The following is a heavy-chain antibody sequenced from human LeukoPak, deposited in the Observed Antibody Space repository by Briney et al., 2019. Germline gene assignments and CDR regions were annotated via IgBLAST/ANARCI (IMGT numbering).Heavy chain of an antibody. Sequence: GESLKISCRGSGNSFTTYSIGWVRQMPGKGLEWMGIIYPGDSDTRYSPSFQGQVTISADKSISTAYLQWSSLKASDTAIYYCARCGVRASFFDNWGQGTLVTVSS. CDR2: IYPGDSDT. D-gene: IGHD1-26*01. J-gene: IGHJ4*02. CDR1: GNSFTTYS. CDR3: ARCGVRASFFDN. V-gene: IGHV5-51*01.